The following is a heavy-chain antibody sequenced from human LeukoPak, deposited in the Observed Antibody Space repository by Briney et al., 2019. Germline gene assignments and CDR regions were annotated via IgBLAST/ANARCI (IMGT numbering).Heavy chain of an antibody. CDR2: IWCDGSNK. D-gene: IGHD3-16*02. Sequence: GGFLRLSCAASGFTFSSYGMHWVRQAPGKGLEWVAVIWCDGSNKYYADSVKGRFTISRDNSKNTLYLQMNSLRAEDTAVYYCARDGVSSDFWGSYRYYFDYWGQGALVTVSS. CDR3: ARDGVSSDFWGSYRYYFDY. J-gene: IGHJ4*02. CDR1: GFTFSSYG. V-gene: IGHV3-33*01.